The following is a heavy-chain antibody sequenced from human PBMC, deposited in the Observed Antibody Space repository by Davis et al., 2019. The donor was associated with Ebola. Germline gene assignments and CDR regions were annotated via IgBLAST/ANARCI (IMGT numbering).Heavy chain of an antibody. CDR3: AKEDKSLYYFGY. V-gene: IGHV3-23*01. CDR2: ISGSGGST. J-gene: IGHJ4*02. CDR1: GFTFSSYA. Sequence: GESLKISCAASGFTFSSYAMNWVRQAPGKGLECVSGISGSGGSTYYTDSVKGRFTISRDNSKSTLYLQMNSLSAEDTAVYYCAKEDKSLYYFGYWGQGTLVTVSS. D-gene: IGHD2-15*01.